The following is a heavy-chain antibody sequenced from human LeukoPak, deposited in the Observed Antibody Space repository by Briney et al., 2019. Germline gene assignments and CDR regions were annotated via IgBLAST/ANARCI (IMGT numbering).Heavy chain of an antibody. V-gene: IGHV5-51*01. D-gene: IGHD3-10*01. Sequence: GESPKISCKGSGYSFTSYWIGWVRQMPGKGLEWMGIIYPGDSDTRYSPSFQGQVTISADKSISTAYLQWSSLKASDTAMYYCARQITMVRGVIVYFDYWGQGTLVTVSS. CDR3: ARQITMVRGVIVYFDY. CDR2: IYPGDSDT. CDR1: GYSFTSYW. J-gene: IGHJ4*02.